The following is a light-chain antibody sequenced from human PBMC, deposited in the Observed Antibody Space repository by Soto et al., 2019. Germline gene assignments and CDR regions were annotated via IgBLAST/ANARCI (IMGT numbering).Light chain of an antibody. CDR2: WAS. CDR1: QSVLYSSNNKNY. CDR3: QQYYRSPLT. Sequence: DIVMTQSPDSLAVSLGERATINCKSSQSVLYSSNNKNYLAWYQQKAGQPPKLLISWASTRESGVPDRFSGSGSGKDFTLTISSRQAEDVAVYYCQQYYRSPLTFGGGTKVEIK. J-gene: IGKJ4*01. V-gene: IGKV4-1*01.